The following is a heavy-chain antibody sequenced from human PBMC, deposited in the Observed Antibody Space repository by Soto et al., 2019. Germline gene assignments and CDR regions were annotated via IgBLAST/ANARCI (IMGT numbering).Heavy chain of an antibody. CDR1: GGTFSIYT. CDR3: ARSTYYDFWSGSYYFDY. Sequence: ASVKVSCKASGGTFSIYTISWVLQAPGQGLEWMGRIIPILGIANYAQKFQGRVTITADKSTSTAYMELSSLRSEDTAVYYCARSTYYDFWSGSYYFDYWGQGTLVTVSS. V-gene: IGHV1-69*02. CDR2: IIPILGIA. J-gene: IGHJ4*02. D-gene: IGHD3-3*01.